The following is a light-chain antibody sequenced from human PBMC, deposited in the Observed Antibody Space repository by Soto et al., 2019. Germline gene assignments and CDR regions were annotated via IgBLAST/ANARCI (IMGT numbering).Light chain of an antibody. V-gene: IGLV2-14*01. J-gene: IGLJ1*01. CDR3: SSHIISSALQV. CDR2: GVS. CDR1: ISDFVVYNY. Sequence: QSALTQPASVSGSPGQSITISCTGTISDFVVYNYVSWYQQHPGKAPKLMIYGVSNRPSGVSNRFSGSKSGNTASLTISGLQADDEADYYCSSHIISSALQVFGTGTKVTVL.